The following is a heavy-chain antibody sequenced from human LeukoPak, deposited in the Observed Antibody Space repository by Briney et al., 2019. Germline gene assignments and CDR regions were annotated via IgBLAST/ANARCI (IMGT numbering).Heavy chain of an antibody. V-gene: IGHV4-59*01. Sequence: SETLSLTCTVSGGSISSYYWSWIRQPPGKGLEWIGYIYYSGSTNYNPSLKSRVTISVDTSKNQFSLKLSSVTAADTAVYYCAGDDNWHFDYWGQGTLVTVSS. CDR2: IYYSGST. CDR1: GGSISSYY. J-gene: IGHJ4*02. D-gene: IGHD1-20*01. CDR3: AGDDNWHFDY.